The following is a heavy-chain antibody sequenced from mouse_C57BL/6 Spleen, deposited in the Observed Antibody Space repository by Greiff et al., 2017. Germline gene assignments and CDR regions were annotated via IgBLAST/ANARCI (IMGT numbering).Heavy chain of an antibody. V-gene: IGHV5S21*01. D-gene: IGHD5-1-1*01. CDR2: ISSGGDYI. CDR1: GFTFSSYA. CDR3: ARKYDYAFHY. Sequence: EVKLVESGEGLVKPGGSLKLSCAASGFTFSSYAMSWVRQTPEKRLEWVAYISSGGDYIYYADTVKGRFPISRDNARNTLYLQMSSLKSDDTSMYYCARKYDYAFHYRGSGNSVTASS. J-gene: IGHJ4*01.